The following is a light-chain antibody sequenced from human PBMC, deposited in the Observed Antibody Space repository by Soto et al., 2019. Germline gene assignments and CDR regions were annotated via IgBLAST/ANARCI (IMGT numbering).Light chain of an antibody. Sequence: IQMTQYPSSLSASLGDRVTITCRAIQIISSYLNWYQQKPGKAPKLLIYAASSSQSVVPSRFSGNGSGTDFTLTISSLQPEDFATYYCQQSYSTRRLTVGGATKVEIK. CDR3: QQSYSTRRLT. J-gene: IGKJ4*01. CDR1: QIISSY. V-gene: IGKV1-39*01. CDR2: AAS.